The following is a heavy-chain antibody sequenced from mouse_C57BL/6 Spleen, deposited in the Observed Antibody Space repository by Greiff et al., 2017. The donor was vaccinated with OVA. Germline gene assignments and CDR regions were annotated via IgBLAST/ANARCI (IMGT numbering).Heavy chain of an antibody. V-gene: IGHV1-69*01. CDR2: IDPSDSYT. CDR1: GYTFTSYW. D-gene: IGHD2-1*01. CDR3: ARYNGNYEGYAMDY. J-gene: IGHJ4*01. Sequence: VQLQQSGAELVMPGASVKLSCKASGYTFTSYWMHWVKQRPGQGLEWIGEIDPSDSYTNYNQKFKGKSTLTVDKSSSTAYMQLSSLTSEDSAVYYCARYNGNYEGYAMDYWGQGTSVTVSS.